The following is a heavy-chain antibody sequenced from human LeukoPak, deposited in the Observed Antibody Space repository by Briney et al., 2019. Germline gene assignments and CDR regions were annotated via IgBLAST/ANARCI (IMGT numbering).Heavy chain of an antibody. V-gene: IGHV1-18*01. CDR3: ARDSNVAYSSGWYPGY. Sequence: ASVKVSCKASGYTLTSFGISWVRQAPGQGLEWMGWISANNGNTKYGQKLQGRVTMTTDTSTSTAYMELRSLRSDDTAVYYCARDSNVAYSSGWYPGYWGRGTLVTVSS. CDR2: ISANNGNT. CDR1: GYTLTSFG. J-gene: IGHJ4*02. D-gene: IGHD6-19*01.